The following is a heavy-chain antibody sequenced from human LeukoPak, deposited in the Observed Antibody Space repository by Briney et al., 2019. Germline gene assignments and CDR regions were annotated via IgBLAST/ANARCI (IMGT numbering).Heavy chain of an antibody. D-gene: IGHD2-15*01. CDR3: AKQLGYCSDGSCYFPY. V-gene: IGHV3-23*01. Sequence: GGSLRLSCAASGFTFSSYAMSWVRQAPGKGLEWVSVIGGSGGTTSYADSVKGRFTISRDNSKNALFLQVNSLRAEDTAVYYCAKQLGYCSDGSCYFPYWGQGTLVTVSS. CDR1: GFTFSSYA. J-gene: IGHJ4*02. CDR2: IGGSGGTT.